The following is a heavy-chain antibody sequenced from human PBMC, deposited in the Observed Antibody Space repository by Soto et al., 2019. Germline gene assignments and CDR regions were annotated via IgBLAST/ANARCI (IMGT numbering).Heavy chain of an antibody. D-gene: IGHD3-10*01. CDR3: AASGITMVRGVIISYYYYGMDV. V-gene: IGHV1-58*01. Sequence: GASVKVSCKASGFTLTSSAVQWVRQARGQRLEWIGWIVVGSGNTNYAQKFQERVTITRDMSTSTAYMELSSLRSEDTAVYYCAASGITMVRGVIISYYYYGMDVWGQGTTVTVSS. J-gene: IGHJ6*02. CDR1: GFTLTSSA. CDR2: IVVGSGNT.